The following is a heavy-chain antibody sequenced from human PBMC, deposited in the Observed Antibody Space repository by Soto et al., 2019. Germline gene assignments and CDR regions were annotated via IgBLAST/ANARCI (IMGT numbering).Heavy chain of an antibody. V-gene: IGHV4-30-4*01. J-gene: IGHJ6*02. D-gene: IGHD6-13*01. CDR3: ASLSSSWSYYYYGMDV. CDR2: IYYSGST. CDR1: GGSISSGDYY. Sequence: LSLTCTVSGGSISSGDYYWSWIRQPPGKGLEWIGYIYYSGSTYYNPSLKSRVTISVDTSKNQFSLKLSSVTAADTAVYYCASLSSSWSYYYYGMDVWGQGTTVTVSS.